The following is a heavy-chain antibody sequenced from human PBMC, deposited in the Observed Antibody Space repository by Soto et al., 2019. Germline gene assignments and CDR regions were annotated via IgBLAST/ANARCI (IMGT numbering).Heavy chain of an antibody. J-gene: IGHJ4*02. CDR1: GFTFSSYS. Sequence: GGSVRLSCAASGFTFSSYSMNWVRQAPGKGLQWVSALSGSGSSTYFADSMKGRFTISRDNSKNTLYLQMNSLRAEDTAVYYCAKTLGPSVVTAFDYWGQGTLVTVSS. CDR2: LSGSGSST. V-gene: IGHV3-23*01. CDR3: AKTLGPSVVTAFDY. D-gene: IGHD2-21*02.